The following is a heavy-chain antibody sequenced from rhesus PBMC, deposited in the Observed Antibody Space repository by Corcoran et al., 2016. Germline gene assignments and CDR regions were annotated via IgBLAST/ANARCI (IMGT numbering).Heavy chain of an antibody. CDR2: IHGGSGST. CDR3: ARLVAGSGLDS. J-gene: IGHJ6*01. D-gene: IGHD6-37*01. V-gene: IGHV4-147*01. CDR1: AGSMSSNY. Sequence: QVLLQESGPGLVKPSETLSRTCTVSAGSMSSNYWSWIRQSPGTGLEWIGYIHGGSGSTSYNPSLKSRVTFSRDTSKNQFSLKLTSVTAADTAVYYCARLVAGSGLDSWGQGVVVTVSS.